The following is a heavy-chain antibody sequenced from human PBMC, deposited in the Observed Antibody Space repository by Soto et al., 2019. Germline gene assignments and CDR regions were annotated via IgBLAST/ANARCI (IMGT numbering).Heavy chain of an antibody. V-gene: IGHV3-20*04. CDR2: INWNGGST. CDR1: GFTFDDYG. D-gene: IGHD3-9*01. Sequence: PGGSLRLSCAASGFTFDDYGMSWVRQAPGKGLEWVSGINWNGGSTGYADSVKGRFTISRDNAKSSLYLQMNSLRAEDTALYYCARDIILTGYGNWFDPWGQGTLVTVSS. CDR3: ARDIILTGYGNWFDP. J-gene: IGHJ5*02.